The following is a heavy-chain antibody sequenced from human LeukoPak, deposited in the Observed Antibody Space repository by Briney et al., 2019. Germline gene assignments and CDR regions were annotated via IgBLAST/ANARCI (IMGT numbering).Heavy chain of an antibody. CDR2: IQHSGGT. D-gene: IGHD3-22*01. V-gene: IGHV4-30-2*01. J-gene: IGHJ3*02. CDR1: GVSISSGGYY. CDR3: ASPMTLVLRGLAGIDAFNI. Sequence: SQTLSLTCTVSGVSISSGGYYWSWIRQPPGKGLEWIGHIQHSGGTYYSPSLRSRVTMSLDRSKNQFSLNLSSATAADTAVYYCASPMTLVLRGLAGIDAFNIWGQGTMVTVSS.